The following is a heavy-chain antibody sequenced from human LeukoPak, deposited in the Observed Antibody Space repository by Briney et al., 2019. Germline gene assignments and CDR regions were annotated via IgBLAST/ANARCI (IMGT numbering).Heavy chain of an antibody. J-gene: IGHJ4*02. D-gene: IGHD3-10*01. V-gene: IGHV3-23*01. CDR2: IRKSGAST. Sequence: PGGSLRLSCAASGFTFSSHAMNWVRQAPGKGLEWVSGIRKSGASTHYADSVKGRFTISRDNSKNTLFLQMNSLRAEDTAVYFCAKDRGFYGSATYYFDYWGQGTMVTVSS. CDR1: GFTFSSHA. CDR3: AKDRGFYGSATYYFDY.